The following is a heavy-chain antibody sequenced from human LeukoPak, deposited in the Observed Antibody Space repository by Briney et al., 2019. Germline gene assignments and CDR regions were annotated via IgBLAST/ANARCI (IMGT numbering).Heavy chain of an antibody. D-gene: IGHD3-22*01. V-gene: IGHV3-23*01. J-gene: IGHJ3*01. CDR2: ISDTGGTS. Sequence: GGSLRLSCAASGFSFSTYAMFWVRQAPGKGLEWVSGISDTGGTSFYADSVKGRFTFSRDNSKNTLSLQMNSLRVDDTGIYYCAKGFYADSSGWDDAFDFWGQGTMVTVSS. CDR3: AKGFYADSSGWDDAFDF. CDR1: GFSFSTYA.